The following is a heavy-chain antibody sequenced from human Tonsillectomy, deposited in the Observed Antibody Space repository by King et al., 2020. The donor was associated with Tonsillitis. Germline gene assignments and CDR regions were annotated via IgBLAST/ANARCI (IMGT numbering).Heavy chain of an antibody. D-gene: IGHD6-6*01. V-gene: IGHV4-39*07. CDR1: GGSISSSSYH. Sequence: LQLQESGPGLVKPSETLSLTCTVSGGSISSSSYHWGWIRQPPGKGLEWIVTIYYSGSTYYNPSLKSRVTISVDTSKNQFSLKLSSVTAADTAVYYCAGHSRLEYYFDYWGQGTLVTVSS. CDR3: AGHSRLEYYFDY. J-gene: IGHJ4*02. CDR2: IYYSGST.